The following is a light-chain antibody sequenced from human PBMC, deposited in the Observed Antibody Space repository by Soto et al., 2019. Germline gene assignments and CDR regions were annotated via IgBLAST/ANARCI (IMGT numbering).Light chain of an antibody. CDR1: QIINTY. V-gene: IGKV1-39*01. CDR3: QQSYSSLYT. J-gene: IGKJ2*01. Sequence: DIQMTQSPSSLSASVGDRVTITCRASQIINTYLNWYQQKPGKPPKLLIFGASSLRSGVPSRFSGTRSGTDFTLTINSLQPDDFATYYCQQSYSSLYTFGQGTKLEIK. CDR2: GAS.